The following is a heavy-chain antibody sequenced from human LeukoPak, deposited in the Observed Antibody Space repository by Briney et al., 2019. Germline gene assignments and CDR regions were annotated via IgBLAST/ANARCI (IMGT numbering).Heavy chain of an antibody. V-gene: IGHV3-30*18. CDR3: AKDVGSWFDP. J-gene: IGHJ5*02. CDR2: ISYDGSNK. D-gene: IGHD1-26*01. CDR1: GFTFSSYG. Sequence: PGGSLRLFCAASGFTFSSYGMHWVRQAPGKGLEWVAVISYDGSNKYYADSVKGRFTISRDNSKNTLYLQMNSLRAEDTAVYYCAKDVGSWFDPWGQGTLVTVSS.